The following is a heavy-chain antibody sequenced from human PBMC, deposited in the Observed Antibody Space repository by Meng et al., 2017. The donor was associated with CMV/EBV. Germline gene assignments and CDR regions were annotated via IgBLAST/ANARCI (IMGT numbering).Heavy chain of an antibody. D-gene: IGHD5/OR15-5a*01. CDR3: AHRDVSRAFDI. V-gene: IGHV2-5*01. CDR2: LYWNNDE. CDR1: GFSLSSTGVG. J-gene: IGHJ3*02. Sequence: SGPTLVNPTQTLTLTCTFSGFSLSSTGVGVGWIRQPPGKALEWLTLLYWNNDERYSPSLKSRLSITKDTSKNQVVLTMTNMDPVDTGTYYCAHRDVSRAFDIWGQGTMVTVSS.